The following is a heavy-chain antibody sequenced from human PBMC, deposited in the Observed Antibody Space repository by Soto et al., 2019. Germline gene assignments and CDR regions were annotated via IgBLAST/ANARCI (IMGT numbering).Heavy chain of an antibody. Sequence: PGGSLRLSCAASGFTFSDYYMSWIRQAPGKGLEWVSYISSTGSTIHHADSVKGRFTISRDNAKNSLYLQMNSLRAEDTAVYYYARDTSLYCISTSCYYFDYWGQGTLVTVSS. D-gene: IGHD2-2*01. CDR1: GFTFSDYY. CDR2: ISSTGSTI. CDR3: ARDTSLYCISTSCYYFDY. J-gene: IGHJ4*02. V-gene: IGHV3-11*01.